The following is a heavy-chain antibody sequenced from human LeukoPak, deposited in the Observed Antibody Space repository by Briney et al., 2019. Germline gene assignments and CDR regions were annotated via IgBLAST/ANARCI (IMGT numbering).Heavy chain of an antibody. CDR2: IWYDASNK. V-gene: IGHV3-30*02. Sequence: PGGSLRLSCAASGFTFSSFGMHWVRQAPGKGLEWVAVIWYDASNKYYADSVKGRFTISRDNSKNTLYLQMNSPRAEDTAVYYCAKEKRYGDWGVAFDIWGQGTMVTVSS. CDR3: AKEKRYGDWGVAFDI. CDR1: GFTFSSFG. J-gene: IGHJ3*02. D-gene: IGHD4-17*01.